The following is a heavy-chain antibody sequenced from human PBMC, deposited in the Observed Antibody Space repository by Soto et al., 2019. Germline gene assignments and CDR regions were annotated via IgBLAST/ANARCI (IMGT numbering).Heavy chain of an antibody. D-gene: IGHD2-8*02. CDR3: ARYRAHILGFDS. V-gene: IGHV3-30-3*01. J-gene: IGHJ4*02. Sequence: QVQLVESGGGVVQPGRSLRLSCAASGFTFSNYAMHWVRQAPGKGLEWVAIISYGGSSKDYADSVKGRFTISRDDSKNTLYLEMASLRAEDTAVYYCARYRAHILGFDSWGQGTLVTVSS. CDR1: GFTFSNYA. CDR2: ISYGGSSK.